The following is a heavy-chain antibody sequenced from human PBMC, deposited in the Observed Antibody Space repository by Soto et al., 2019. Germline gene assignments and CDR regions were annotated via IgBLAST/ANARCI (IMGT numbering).Heavy chain of an antibody. CDR3: ARSYDFWSGYYRY. D-gene: IGHD3-3*01. CDR1: GCTVSSNY. J-gene: IGHJ4*02. V-gene: IGHV3-53*01. CDR2: IYSGGST. Sequence: GGLRRAGSASGCTVSSNYMSWVRQAPGKGLEWVSVIYSGGSTYYADSVKGRFTISRDNSKNTLYLQMNSLRAEDTAVYYCARSYDFWSGYYRYWGQGTLVTVYS.